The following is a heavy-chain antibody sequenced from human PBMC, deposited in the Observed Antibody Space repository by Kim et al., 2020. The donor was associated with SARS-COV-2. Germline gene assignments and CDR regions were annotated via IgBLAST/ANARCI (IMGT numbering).Heavy chain of an antibody. D-gene: IGHD2-21*02. CDR3: ARGVREVVTDYYYYGMDV. CDR1: GGSISSGGYY. J-gene: IGHJ6*02. CDR2: IYYSGST. V-gene: IGHV4-31*03. Sequence: SETLSLTCTVSGGSISSGGYYWSWIRQHPGKGLEWIGYIYYSGSTYYNPSLKSRVTISVDTSKNQFSLKLSSVTAADTAVYYCARGVREVVTDYYYYGMDVWGQGTTVTVSS.